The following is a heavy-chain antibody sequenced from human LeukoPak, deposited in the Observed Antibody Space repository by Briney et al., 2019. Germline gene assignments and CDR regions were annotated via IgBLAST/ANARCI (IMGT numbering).Heavy chain of an antibody. V-gene: IGHV4-34*01. CDR2: INHSGST. D-gene: IGHD2-2*02. CDR3: ARVSCSSTSCYTAFDY. CDR1: GGSFSGYY. J-gene: IGHJ4*02. Sequence: PSETLSLTCAVYGGSFSGYYCSWIRQPPGKGLEWFGEINHSGSTNYNPSLKSRVTISVDTSKNQFSLKLSSVTAADTAVYYCARVSCSSTSCYTAFDYWGQGTLVTVSS.